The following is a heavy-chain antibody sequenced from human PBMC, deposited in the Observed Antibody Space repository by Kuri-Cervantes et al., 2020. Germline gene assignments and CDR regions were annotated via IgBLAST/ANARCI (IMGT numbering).Heavy chain of an antibody. V-gene: IGHV3-9*01. CDR2: ISWNSGSI. J-gene: IGHJ2*01. D-gene: IGHD5-24*01. Sequence: GGSLRLSCAASGFTFDDYAMHWVRQAPGKGLEWVSGISWNSGSIGYADSVKGRFTISRDNAKNSLYLQMNSLSAEDTAVYYCASGEMATMMDWYFDLWGRGTLVTVSS. CDR1: GFTFDDYA. CDR3: ASGEMATMMDWYFDL.